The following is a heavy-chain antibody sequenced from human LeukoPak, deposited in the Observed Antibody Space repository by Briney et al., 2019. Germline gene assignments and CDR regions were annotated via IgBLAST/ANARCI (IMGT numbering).Heavy chain of an antibody. CDR3: ASLWELIGS. D-gene: IGHD1-26*01. J-gene: IGHJ4*02. Sequence: PVQPLDSPSVVIDGKTIHYADPVKGRFTISRDNAKNSVYLQMNSLRVEDTAIYYCASLWELIGSWGQGTLVTVSS. V-gene: IGHV3-69-1*02. CDR2: VIDGKTI.